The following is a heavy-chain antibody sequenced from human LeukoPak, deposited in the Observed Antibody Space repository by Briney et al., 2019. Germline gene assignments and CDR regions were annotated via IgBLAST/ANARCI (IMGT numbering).Heavy chain of an antibody. J-gene: IGHJ5*02. CDR1: GYTFTSYY. V-gene: IGHV1-46*01. Sequence: ASVKVSCKASGYTFTSYYMHWVRQAPGQGLEWMGIINPSGGSTSYAQKFQGRVTMTRDTSTSTVYMELSSLRSEDTAVYYCARDLAYSGSPEDWFDPWGQGTLVTVSS. D-gene: IGHD6-6*01. CDR3: ARDLAYSGSPEDWFDP. CDR2: INPSGGST.